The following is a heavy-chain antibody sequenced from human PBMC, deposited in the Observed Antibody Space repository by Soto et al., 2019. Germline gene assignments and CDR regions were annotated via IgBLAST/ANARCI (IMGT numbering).Heavy chain of an antibody. V-gene: IGHV4-31*03. J-gene: IGHJ6*02. CDR3: AREGGMGITMVRGAYYYYGMDV. CDR1: GGSISSGGYY. D-gene: IGHD3-10*01. Sequence: QVQLQESGPGLVKPSQTLSLTCTVSGGSISSGGYYWSWIRQHPGKGLEWIGYIYYSGSTYYNPSLKGRVTISVDTSKNQFSLKLSSVTAADTAVYYCAREGGMGITMVRGAYYYYGMDVWGQGTTVTVSS. CDR2: IYYSGST.